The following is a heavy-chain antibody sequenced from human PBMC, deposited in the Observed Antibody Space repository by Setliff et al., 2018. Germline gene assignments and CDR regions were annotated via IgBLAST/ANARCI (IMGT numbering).Heavy chain of an antibody. J-gene: IGHJ4*02. CDR2: IYYSGDT. CDR3: ARLPPLHTPMALTFDY. Sequence: PSETLSLTCTVSGGSIRSYYWGWIRQSPGKGLEWIGYIYYSGDTNYNPSLKSRVTISVDTSKNQFSLELRSVTAADTAVYYCARLPPLHTPMALTFDYWGQGILVTVSS. V-gene: IGHV4-59*08. CDR1: GGSIRSYY. D-gene: IGHD5-18*01.